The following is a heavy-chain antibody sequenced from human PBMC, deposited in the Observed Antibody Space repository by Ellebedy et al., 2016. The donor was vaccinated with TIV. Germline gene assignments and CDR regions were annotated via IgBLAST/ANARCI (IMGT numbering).Heavy chain of an antibody. J-gene: IGHJ5*02. CDR1: GGSISSGGYY. D-gene: IGHD5-24*01. V-gene: IGHV4-31*03. Sequence: SETLSLTXTVSGGSISSGGYYWSWIRQHPGKGLEWIGYIYYSGSTYYNPSLKSRVTISVDTSKNQFSLKLSSVTAADTAVYYCARGVIRRDGYNYLGWFDPWGQGTLVTVSS. CDR3: ARGVIRRDGYNYLGWFDP. CDR2: IYYSGST.